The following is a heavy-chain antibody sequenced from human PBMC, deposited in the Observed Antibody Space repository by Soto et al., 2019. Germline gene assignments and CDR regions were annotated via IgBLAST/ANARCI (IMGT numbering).Heavy chain of an antibody. J-gene: IGHJ3*02. D-gene: IGHD1-26*01. Sequence: WGSLRLSCAASGFTFISYWIIFVRQAPWKWLEWVANIKQDGSEKYYVDSVKGRFTISRDNAKNSLYLQMNSLRAEDTAVYYCARRVGATPAFDIWGQGTMVTVSS. CDR2: IKQDGSEK. V-gene: IGHV3-7*03. CDR1: GFTFISYW. CDR3: ARRVGATPAFDI.